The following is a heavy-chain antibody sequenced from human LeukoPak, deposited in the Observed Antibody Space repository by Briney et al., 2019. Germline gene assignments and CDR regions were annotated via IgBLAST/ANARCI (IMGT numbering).Heavy chain of an antibody. J-gene: IGHJ4*02. D-gene: IGHD5-24*01. CDR2: ITGSGGDT. Sequence: QSGGSLRLSCAASGFTFNNYAMNWVRQAPGKGPEWLSTITGSGGDTYSADSVKGRLTVYRDNSNNTLYLQLNSLRAEDTSVYYCARQESMAFANWGQGALVTVSS. V-gene: IGHV3-23*01. CDR3: ARQESMAFAN. CDR1: GFTFNNYA.